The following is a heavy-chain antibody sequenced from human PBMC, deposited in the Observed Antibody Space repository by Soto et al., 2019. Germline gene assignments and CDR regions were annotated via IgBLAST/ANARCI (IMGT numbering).Heavy chain of an antibody. D-gene: IGHD1-7*01. CDR2: IYPGDSDT. CDR1: GYSFTTNW. CDR3: ARLRMSNWNYLGAY. J-gene: IGHJ4*02. Sequence: GESLKISCKGSGYSFTTNWIGWVRQMPGKGLEWMGIIYPGDSDTRYSPSFQGQVTISADKSISTAYLQWSSLKASDSAMYYCARLRMSNWNYLGAYWGQGTLVTVSS. V-gene: IGHV5-51*01.